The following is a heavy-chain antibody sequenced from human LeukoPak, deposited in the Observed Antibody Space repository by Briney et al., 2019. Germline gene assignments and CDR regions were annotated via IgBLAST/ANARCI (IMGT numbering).Heavy chain of an antibody. CDR2: ISGSGGST. J-gene: IGHJ4*02. D-gene: IGHD6-13*01. CDR1: GFTFSSYA. CDR3: AKSGGLGIAAAAFFDY. Sequence: GGSLRLSCAASGFTFSSYAMSWVRQAPGKGLGWVSAISGSGGSTYYADSVKGRFTISRDNSKNTLYLQMNSLRAEDTAVYYCAKSGGLGIAAAAFFDYWGQGTLVTVSS. V-gene: IGHV3-23*01.